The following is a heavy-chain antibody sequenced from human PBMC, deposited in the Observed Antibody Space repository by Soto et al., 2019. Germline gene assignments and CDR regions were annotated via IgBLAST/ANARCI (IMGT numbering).Heavy chain of an antibody. CDR2: INADSGDT. V-gene: IGHV1-3*01. CDR3: ARVGLKYLRWFDP. CDR1: GYTFRSYG. Sequence: ASVKVSCKASGYTFRSYGMQWVRQAPGQSLEWMGWINADSGDTKYSQNFQDRVTITRDTSANTVSMELSSLTTADTAVYYYARVGLKYLRWFDPWGQGSLVTVSS. D-gene: IGHD6-6*01. J-gene: IGHJ5*02.